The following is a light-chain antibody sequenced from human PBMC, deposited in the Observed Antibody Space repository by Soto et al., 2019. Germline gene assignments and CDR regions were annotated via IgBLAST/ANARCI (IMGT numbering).Light chain of an antibody. Sequence: IRMTQTPSSFSASPGDRVTITCLASQGISSYLAWYQQKPGKAPKLLIYAASTLQSGAPSRFSGSGSGTDFTLTISCLQSEDFATYYCQQYYSYPITFGQGTRLEI. CDR3: QQYYSYPIT. V-gene: IGKV1-8*01. CDR1: QGISSY. CDR2: AAS. J-gene: IGKJ5*01.